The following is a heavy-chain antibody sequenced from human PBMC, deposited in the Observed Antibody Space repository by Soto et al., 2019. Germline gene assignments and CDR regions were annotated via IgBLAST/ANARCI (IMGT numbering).Heavy chain of an antibody. D-gene: IGHD3-3*01. CDR2: ISYDGSNK. V-gene: IGHV3-30*18. Sequence: GGSLRLSCAASGFTFSIYGMHWVRQAPGKGLEWVAVISYDGSNKYYADSVKGRFTISRDNSKNTLYLQMNSLRGEDTAVYYCAKGTVEYYFDYWGQGTLVTVSS. J-gene: IGHJ4*02. CDR3: AKGTVEYYFDY. CDR1: GFTFSIYG.